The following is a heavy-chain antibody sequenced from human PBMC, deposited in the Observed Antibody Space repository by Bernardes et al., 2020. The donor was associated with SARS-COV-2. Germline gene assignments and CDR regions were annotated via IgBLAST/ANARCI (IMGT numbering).Heavy chain of an antibody. Sequence: GGSLRLSCAASGFTFSTYSMNWVRQAPGKGLEWVSYIGDGNSTVYYANSVKGRFTISRDNAKNSLYLQMNSLRTEDTAVYYCARKSGWFDPWGQGTLVTVSS. D-gene: IGHD3-10*01. V-gene: IGHV3-48*01. J-gene: IGHJ5*02. CDR3: ARKSGWFDP. CDR1: GFTFSTYS. CDR2: IGDGNSTV.